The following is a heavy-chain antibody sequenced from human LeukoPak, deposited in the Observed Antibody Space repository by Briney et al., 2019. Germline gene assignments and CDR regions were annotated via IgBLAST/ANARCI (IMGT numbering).Heavy chain of an antibody. V-gene: IGHV4-61*02. CDR3: AKEGNFGSGHYGMDV. J-gene: IGHJ6*02. D-gene: IGHD3-3*01. CDR1: GGSISSGSYY. CDR2: IYTSGST. Sequence: SETLSLTCTVSGGSISSGSYYWSWLRQPAGTGLEWIGRIYTSGSTNYNPSLKSRVTISVDTSKNQFSLKLSSVTAADTAVYYCAKEGNFGSGHYGMDVWGQGTTVTVSS.